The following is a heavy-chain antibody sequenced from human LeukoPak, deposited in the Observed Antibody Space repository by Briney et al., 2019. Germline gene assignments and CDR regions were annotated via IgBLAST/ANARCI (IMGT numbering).Heavy chain of an antibody. V-gene: IGHV4-39*01. Sequence: PSETLSLTCTVFGGSISSSSYYWGWIRQPPGKGLEWIGSIYYSGSTYYNPSLKSRVTISVDTSKNQFSLKLSSVTAADTAVYYCARRQTLLKTAGWFVSCDGGMLVAVS. J-gene: IGHJ5*01. CDR1: GGSISSSSYY. D-gene: IGHD2-21*02. CDR2: IYYSGST. CDR3: ARRQTLLKTAGWFVS.